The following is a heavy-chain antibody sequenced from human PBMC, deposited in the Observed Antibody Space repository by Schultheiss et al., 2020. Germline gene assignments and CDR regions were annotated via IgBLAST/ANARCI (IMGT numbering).Heavy chain of an antibody. V-gene: IGHV4-39*01. D-gene: IGHD5-24*01. J-gene: IGHJ4*02. CDR3: ARHEDGYNSYYFDY. CDR2: IYYSGST. CDR1: GGSISSSSYY. Sequence: SETLSLTCTVSGGSISSSSYYWGWIRQPPGKGLEWIGSIYYSGSTYYNPSLKSRVTISVDTSKNQFSLKLSSVTAADTAVYYCARHEDGYNSYYFDYWGQGTLVTVSS.